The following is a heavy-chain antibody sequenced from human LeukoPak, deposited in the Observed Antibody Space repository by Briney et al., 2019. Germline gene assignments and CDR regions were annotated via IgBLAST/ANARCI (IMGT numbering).Heavy chain of an antibody. J-gene: IGHJ4*02. Sequence: SETLSLTCTVSDGSISNSSFYWGWIRQPPGKGLEWIGYIYYSGSTNYNPSLKSRVTISVDTSKNQFSLKLSSVTAADTAVYYCARERIAVAGMRYYFDYWGQGTLVTVSS. D-gene: IGHD6-19*01. V-gene: IGHV4-61*01. CDR1: DGSISNSSFY. CDR2: IYYSGST. CDR3: ARERIAVAGMRYYFDY.